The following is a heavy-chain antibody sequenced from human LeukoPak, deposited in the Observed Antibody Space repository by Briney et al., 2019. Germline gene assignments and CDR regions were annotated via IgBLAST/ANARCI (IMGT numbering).Heavy chain of an antibody. CDR2: ISGSGGST. J-gene: IGHJ4*02. V-gene: IGHV3-23*01. D-gene: IGHD4-11*01. Sequence: GGSLRLSCAASGFTFNNYAMSWVRQAPGKGLEWVSGISGSGGSTYYADSVKGRFTISRDNSKNTLYLQMNSLRAEDTAVYYCAKDGWASNSPFDYWGQGTLVTVSS. CDR3: AKDGWASNSPFDY. CDR1: GFTFNNYA.